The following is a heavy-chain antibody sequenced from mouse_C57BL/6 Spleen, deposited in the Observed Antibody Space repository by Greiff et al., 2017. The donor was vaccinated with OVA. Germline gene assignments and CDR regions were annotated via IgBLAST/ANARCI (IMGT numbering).Heavy chain of an antibody. J-gene: IGHJ4*01. CDR2: IWTGGGT. D-gene: IGHD2-5*01. CDR3: ASYSNYGDYYAMDY. CDR1: GFSLTSYA. V-gene: IGHV2-9-1*01. Sequence: VQGVESGPGLVAPSQSLSITCTVSGFSLTSYAISWVRQPPGKGLEWLGVIWTGGGTNYNSALKSRLSISKDNSKSQVFLKMNSLQTDDTARYYCASYSNYGDYYAMDYWGQGTSVTVSS.